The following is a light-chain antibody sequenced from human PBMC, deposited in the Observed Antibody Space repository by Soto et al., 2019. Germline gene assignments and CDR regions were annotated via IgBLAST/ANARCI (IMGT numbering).Light chain of an antibody. J-gene: IGLJ1*01. V-gene: IGLV2-8*01. Sequence: QSALTQPPSASGSPGQSVTISCTGTSSDVGGYNYVSWYQQNPGKAPQLIIYEVSKRPSGVPDRFSGSKSGNTASLTVSGLQAEDEADYYCSSYAATNNYVFGSGTKV. CDR2: EVS. CDR3: SSYAATNNYV. CDR1: SSDVGGYNY.